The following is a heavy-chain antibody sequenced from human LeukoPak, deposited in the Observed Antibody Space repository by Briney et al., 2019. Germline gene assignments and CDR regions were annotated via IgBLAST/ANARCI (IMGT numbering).Heavy chain of an antibody. J-gene: IGHJ4*02. D-gene: IGHD6-19*01. Sequence: VASVKVSCKASGYTFTDYYIHWVRQAPGQGLEWMGRIIPNNGDTNYAQNIQGRVTMTRDTSISTAYMELSSLRSDDTAVYYCARGSWLAKGGFFDYWGQGTLVTVSS. CDR3: ARGSWLAKGGFFDY. V-gene: IGHV1-2*06. CDR1: GYTFTDYY. CDR2: IIPNNGDT.